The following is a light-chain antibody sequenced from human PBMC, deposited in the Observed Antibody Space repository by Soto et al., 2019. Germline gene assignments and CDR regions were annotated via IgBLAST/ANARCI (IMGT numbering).Light chain of an antibody. Sequence: QSVLTQPPSASASLGASVTLTCTLSSGYSNYEVDWYQQRPGKGPRFVVRVGTGGIVGSKGDGTPDRFSVLGSGLNRYLTIKNIQEEDESDYHCGTDHGSGSHFVSYVFGGGTKLTVL. J-gene: IGLJ1*01. CDR1: SGYSNYE. CDR2: VGTGGIVG. CDR3: GTDHGSGSHFVSYV. V-gene: IGLV9-49*01.